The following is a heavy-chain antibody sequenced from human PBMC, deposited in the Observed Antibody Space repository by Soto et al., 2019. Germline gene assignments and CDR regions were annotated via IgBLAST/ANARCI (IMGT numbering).Heavy chain of an antibody. CDR2: INPNSGGT. J-gene: IGHJ5*02. D-gene: IGHD3-3*01. CDR3: ATTSGNSYSNWFDP. CDR1: GYTFTGYY. Sequence: GASVKVSCKASGYTFTGYYMHWVRQAPGQGLEWMGWINPNSGGTNYEQKFQGRVTMTRDTSISTAYMELSRPRSDATAVYYCATTSGNSYSNWFDPWGQGTLVTVSS. V-gene: IGHV1-2*02.